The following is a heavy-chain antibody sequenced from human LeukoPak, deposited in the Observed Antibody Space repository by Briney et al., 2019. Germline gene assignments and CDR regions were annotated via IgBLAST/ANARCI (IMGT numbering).Heavy chain of an antibody. V-gene: IGHV4-59*02. J-gene: IGHJ3*02. Sequence: SETLSLTCTVSGGSVSSYYWTWIRQPPGKGLEWIGYISYIGSTNYSPSLKSRVTISVDTSKNQFSLKVSSVTAADTAVYYCARDPIRITMIVVPRWAFDIWGQGTMVTVSS. CDR2: ISYIGST. D-gene: IGHD3-22*01. CDR1: GGSVSSYY. CDR3: ARDPIRITMIVVPRWAFDI.